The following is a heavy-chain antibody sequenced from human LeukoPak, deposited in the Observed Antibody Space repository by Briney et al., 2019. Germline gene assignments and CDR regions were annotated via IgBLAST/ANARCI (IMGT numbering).Heavy chain of an antibody. Sequence: PGGSLGLSCAASGFTFSGSAMHWVRQASGEGLEWVGRIRSKANSYATAYAASVKGRFTISRDGSKNTAYLQMNSLKTEDTAVHYCTAGYSINWGQGTLVTVSS. CDR3: TAGYSIN. J-gene: IGHJ4*02. V-gene: IGHV3-73*01. CDR2: IRSKANSYAT. CDR1: GFTFSGSA. D-gene: IGHD1-26*01.